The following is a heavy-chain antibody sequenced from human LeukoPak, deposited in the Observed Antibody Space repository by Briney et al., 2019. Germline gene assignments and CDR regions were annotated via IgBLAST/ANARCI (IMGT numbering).Heavy chain of an antibody. CDR1: GFTFSSYA. CDR3: ANLRNWPWFDP. J-gene: IGHJ5*02. D-gene: IGHD1-20*01. V-gene: IGHV3-23*01. Sequence: GGSLRLSCAASGFTFSSYAMSWDRQAPGKGLEWVSAISGSGGSTYYADSVKGRFTISRDNSKNTLYLQMNSLRAEDTAVYYCANLRNWPWFDPWGQGTLVTVSS. CDR2: ISGSGGST.